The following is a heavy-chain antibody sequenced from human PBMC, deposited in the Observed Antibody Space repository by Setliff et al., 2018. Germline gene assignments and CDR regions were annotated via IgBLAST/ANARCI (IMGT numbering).Heavy chain of an antibody. CDR3: ARLSWDGLRYYGLDV. Sequence: SETLSLTCAVYGDSFSDYYWSWIRQPPGRGLEWIEEINHSGHTNYSPSLRSRVTMSVDTSKKQLSLKLRSVTAADTAVYYCARLSWDGLRYYGLDVWGQGATVTVSS. CDR2: INHSGHT. J-gene: IGHJ6*02. V-gene: IGHV4-34*01. D-gene: IGHD3-10*01. CDR1: GDSFSDYY.